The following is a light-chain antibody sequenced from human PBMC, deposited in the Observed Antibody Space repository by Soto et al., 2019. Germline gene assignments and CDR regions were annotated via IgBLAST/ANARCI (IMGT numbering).Light chain of an antibody. J-gene: IGKJ2*01. Sequence: EVVLSQSPATLSLSPGEIATLSCRASQSVSSHLAWYQQRPGQAPRLLIYDAYNMSTGIPGRCSGSGYGTDFTLTTSSLEPEDFALYYCQQGSDGHSYTFGQGTRLDIK. CDR1: QSVSSH. CDR3: QQGSDGHSYT. CDR2: DAY. V-gene: IGKV3-11*01.